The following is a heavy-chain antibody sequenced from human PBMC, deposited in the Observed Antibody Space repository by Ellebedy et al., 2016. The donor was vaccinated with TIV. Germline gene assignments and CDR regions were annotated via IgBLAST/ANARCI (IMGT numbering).Heavy chain of an antibody. CDR3: ARGVGGNYYADY. CDR1: GYSINSGYY. V-gene: IGHV4-38-2*02. D-gene: IGHD1-26*01. Sequence: SETLSLTCTVSGYSINSGYYWGWIRQPPGKGLEWIGSIYHNGNTYDNPSLKSRVTISVDTSKNQFSLNLSSVTAADAAVYFCARGVGGNYYADYWGQGTLVTVSS. J-gene: IGHJ4*02. CDR2: IYHNGNT.